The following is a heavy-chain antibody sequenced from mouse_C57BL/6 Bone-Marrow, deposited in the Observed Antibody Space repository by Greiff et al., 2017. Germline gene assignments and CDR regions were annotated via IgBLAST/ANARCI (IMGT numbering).Heavy chain of an antibody. V-gene: IGHV1-69*01. J-gene: IGHJ1*03. CDR1: GYPFTSYS. CDR3: ARGGVYVWAIDD. CDR2: FVPYDGYT. D-gene: IGHD1-1*01. Sequence: VQLQQSGPGLVIPSASVNLSCTASGYPFTSYSFWWLKRKLGGSLEWMGDFVPYDGYTNYNQKFKDKTTLTVDKSSNTDYLKLSSLTSEDSAVYYCARGGVYVWAIDDWGKGTTVTVSS.